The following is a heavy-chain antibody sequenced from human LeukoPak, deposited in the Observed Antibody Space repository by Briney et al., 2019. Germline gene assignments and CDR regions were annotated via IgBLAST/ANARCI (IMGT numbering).Heavy chain of an antibody. Sequence: GASVKVSCKASGYTFTSYDINWVRQATGQGLEWMGWMNPNSGGTNYAQKFQGRVTMTRDTSISTAYMELSRLRSDDTAVYYCASGKGSDYYYYMDVWGKGTTVTVSS. V-gene: IGHV1-2*02. CDR1: GYTFTSYD. D-gene: IGHD6-19*01. CDR2: MNPNSGGT. J-gene: IGHJ6*03. CDR3: ASGKGSDYYYYMDV.